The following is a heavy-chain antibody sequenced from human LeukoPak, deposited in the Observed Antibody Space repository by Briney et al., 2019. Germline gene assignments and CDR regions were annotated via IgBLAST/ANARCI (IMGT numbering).Heavy chain of an antibody. Sequence: GGSLRLSCAASGFTFSSYWMSWVRQAPGKGLEWAANIKQDGSEEYYVDSVKGRFTISRDNAKNSLYLQMNSLRAEDTAVYYCARELLWSGYYAYFDYWGQGTLVTVSS. D-gene: IGHD3-3*01. CDR2: IKQDGSEE. J-gene: IGHJ4*02. CDR3: ARELLWSGYYAYFDY. V-gene: IGHV3-7*01. CDR1: GFTFSSYW.